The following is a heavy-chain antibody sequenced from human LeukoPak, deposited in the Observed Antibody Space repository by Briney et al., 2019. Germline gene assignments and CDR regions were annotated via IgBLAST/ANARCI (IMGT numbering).Heavy chain of an antibody. V-gene: IGHV3-23*01. CDR1: GFILSDYY. CDR2: ISGSGGST. CDR3: AKGPSHGTFDY. D-gene: IGHD1-26*01. J-gene: IGHJ4*02. Sequence: GGSLRLSCAASGFILSDYYMSWIRQAPGKGLEWVSAISGSGGSTYYADSVKGRFTISRDNSKNTLYRQLNILRAEATPVYYWAKGPSHGTFDYWGQGTLVTVSS.